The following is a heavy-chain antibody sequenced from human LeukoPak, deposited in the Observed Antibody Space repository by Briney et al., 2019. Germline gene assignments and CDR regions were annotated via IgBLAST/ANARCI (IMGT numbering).Heavy chain of an antibody. D-gene: IGHD6-19*01. CDR1: GYTFTSYD. CDR2: ISGYNGNT. J-gene: IGHJ6*03. CDR3: ARGAEWLVRDYYYYYYMDV. Sequence: GASVKVSCTASGYTFTSYDISWVRQAPGQGLEWMGWISGYNGNTNYAQKLQGRVTMTTDTSTSTVYMELRSLRSDDTAVYYCARGAEWLVRDYYYYYYMDVWGKGTTVTVSS. V-gene: IGHV1-18*01.